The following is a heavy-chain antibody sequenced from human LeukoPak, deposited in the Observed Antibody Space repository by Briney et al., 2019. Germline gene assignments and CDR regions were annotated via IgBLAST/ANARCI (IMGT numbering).Heavy chain of an antibody. CDR3: ARVDTANFYNWFDP. CDR2: INPNSGGT. D-gene: IGHD5-18*01. J-gene: IGHJ5*02. CDR1: GYTFTGYY. V-gene: IGHV1-2*02. Sequence: ASVKVSCKASGYTFTGYYMHWVRQAPGQGLEWMGWINPNSGGTNYAQKFQGRVTMTRDTSISTACMELSRLRSDDTAVYYCARVDTANFYNWFDPWGQGTLVTVSS.